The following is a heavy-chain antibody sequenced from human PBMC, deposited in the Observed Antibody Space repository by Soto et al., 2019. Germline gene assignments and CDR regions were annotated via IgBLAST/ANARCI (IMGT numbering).Heavy chain of an antibody. V-gene: IGHV3-74*01. CDR2: INSDGSST. Sequence: EVQLVESGGGLVQPGGSLRLSCVASGFTISSHWMHWVRQAPGKGLVWVSRINSDGSSTSYADSVKGRFIISRDNAKNTLYLQMNILRAEDTAVYYCVRSYSGTYGCFYPWGQGTLVTVSS. J-gene: IGHJ5*02. CDR3: VRSYSGTYGCFYP. CDR1: GFTISSHW. D-gene: IGHD1-26*01.